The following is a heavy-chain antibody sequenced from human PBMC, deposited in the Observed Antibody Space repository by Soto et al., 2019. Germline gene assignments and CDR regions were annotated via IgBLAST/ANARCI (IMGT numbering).Heavy chain of an antibody. CDR2: IYHSGST. D-gene: IGHD1-26*01. Sequence: SETLSLTCAVSGGSISSGGYSWSWIRQPPGKGLEWIGYIYHSGSTYYNPSLKSRVTISVDRSKNQFSLKLSSVTAADTAVYYCATDSGSYYFDYWGQGTLVTVSS. CDR1: GGSISSGGYS. J-gene: IGHJ4*02. V-gene: IGHV4-30-2*01. CDR3: ATDSGSYYFDY.